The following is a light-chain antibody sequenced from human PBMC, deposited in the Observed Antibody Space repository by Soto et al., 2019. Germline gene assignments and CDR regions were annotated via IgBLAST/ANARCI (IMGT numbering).Light chain of an antibody. CDR3: QQYASSRWK. CDR1: QRVSSSY. Sequence: DIVLTQSPATLSLSPGERATLSCRASQRVSSSYLAWYQQRPGPAPRLPIYGPSTRPTGIPDRFSGSGSRTDFTLTISRLEPEDFAVYYCQQYASSRWKVGQGTKV. V-gene: IGKV3-20*01. CDR2: GPS. J-gene: IGKJ1*01.